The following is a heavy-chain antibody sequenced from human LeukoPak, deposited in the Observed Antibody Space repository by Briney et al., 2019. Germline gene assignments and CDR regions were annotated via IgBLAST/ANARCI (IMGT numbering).Heavy chain of an antibody. CDR2: INHSGST. J-gene: IGHJ5*02. CDR3: ARGSRLTIFGVVRIPNWFDP. CDR1: GGSFSGYY. D-gene: IGHD3-3*01. V-gene: IGHV4-34*01. Sequence: SETLSLTCAVYGGSFSGYYWSWLRQPPGKGLEWIGEINHSGSTNYNPSLKSRVTISVDTSKNQFSLKLSSVTAADTAVYYCARGSRLTIFGVVRIPNWFDPWGQGTLVTVSS.